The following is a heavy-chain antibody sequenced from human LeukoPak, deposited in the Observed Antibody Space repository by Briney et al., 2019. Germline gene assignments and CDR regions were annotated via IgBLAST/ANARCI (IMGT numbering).Heavy chain of an antibody. CDR2: TSSDLNVK. Sequence: GRSLRLSCAASGFTFRNYYIHWVRQAPGKGLEWVAVTSSDLNVKLYADSVKGRFTISRDNSRSTLYLQMNSLRPEDTAIYCCAREGYYGSGSPPSLYFDYWGQGTLVTVSS. CDR1: GFTFRNYY. CDR3: AREGYYGSGSPPSLYFDY. V-gene: IGHV3-30-3*01. J-gene: IGHJ4*02. D-gene: IGHD3-10*01.